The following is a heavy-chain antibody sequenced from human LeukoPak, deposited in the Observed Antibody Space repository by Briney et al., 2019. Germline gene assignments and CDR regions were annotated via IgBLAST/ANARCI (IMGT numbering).Heavy chain of an antibody. CDR1: GFIVSSKY. V-gene: IGHV3-53*01. J-gene: IGHJ4*02. CDR2: IYSGGST. Sequence: PGGSLRLSCAASGFIVSSKYMSWVRQAPGKGLEWVSVIYSGGSTYYAASVEGRFTISRDNSKNTVYLQMNSLRVGDTAVYYCARAGPIDYWGQGTLVTVSS. CDR3: ARAGPIDY.